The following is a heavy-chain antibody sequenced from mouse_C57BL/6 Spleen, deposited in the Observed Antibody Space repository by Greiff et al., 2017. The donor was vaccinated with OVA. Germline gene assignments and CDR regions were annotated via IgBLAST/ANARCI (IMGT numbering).Heavy chain of an antibody. CDR3: AATAQAIFDY. J-gene: IGHJ2*01. Sequence: VQLQQSGPELVKPGSSVKISCKASGYSFTGYYMNWVKQSPEKSLEWIGEINPSTGGTTYNQKFKAKATLTVDKSSSTAYMQLKSLTSEDSAVYYCAATAQAIFDYWGQGTTLTVSS. D-gene: IGHD3-2*02. CDR1: GYSFTGYY. CDR2: INPSTGGT. V-gene: IGHV1-42*01.